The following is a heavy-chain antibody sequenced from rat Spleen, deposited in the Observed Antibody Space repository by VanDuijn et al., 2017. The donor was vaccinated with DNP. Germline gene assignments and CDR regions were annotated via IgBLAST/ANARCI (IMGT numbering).Heavy chain of an antibody. J-gene: IGHJ2*01. CDR2: VNTDGGNS. Sequence: EVQLQESGSGLVKPSQSLSLTCSVTGYSITNNYWGWIRQAPGQGLEWVASVNTDGGNSYYPDSVKGRFTISRDNAENTVYLQMNSLRSEDTATYYCANWYNIGTNGDYWGQGVMVTVSS. CDR3: ANWYNIGTNGDY. CDR1: GYSITNNY. V-gene: IGHV5-58*01. D-gene: IGHD1-5*01.